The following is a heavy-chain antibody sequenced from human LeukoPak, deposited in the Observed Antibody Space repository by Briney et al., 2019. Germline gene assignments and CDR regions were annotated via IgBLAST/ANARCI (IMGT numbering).Heavy chain of an antibody. CDR1: GGSISSYY. D-gene: IGHD6-19*01. J-gene: IGHJ3*02. V-gene: IGHV4-4*07. CDR2: IYTSGST. CDR3: ARDQSRGDSSGWYSYAFDI. Sequence: PSETLSLTCTVSGGSISSYYWSWIRQPAGKGLEWIGRIYTSGSTNYNPSLKSRVTMSVDTSKNQFSLKLSSVTAVDTAVYYCARDQSRGDSSGWYSYAFDIWGQGTMVTVSS.